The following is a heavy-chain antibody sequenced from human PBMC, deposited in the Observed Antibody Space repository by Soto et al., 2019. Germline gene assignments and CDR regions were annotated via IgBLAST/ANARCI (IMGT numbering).Heavy chain of an antibody. J-gene: IGHJ4*02. CDR3: ARVRRIGTTVTTRAFDY. CDR2: IKQDGSEK. CDR1: GFTFSSYW. Sequence: GGSLRLSCAASGFTFSSYWMSWVRQAPWKGLEWVANIKQDGSEKYYVDSVKGRFTISRDNAKNSLYLQMNSLRAEDTAVYYCARVRRIGTTVTTRAFDYWGQGTLVTVSS. D-gene: IGHD4-17*01. V-gene: IGHV3-7*01.